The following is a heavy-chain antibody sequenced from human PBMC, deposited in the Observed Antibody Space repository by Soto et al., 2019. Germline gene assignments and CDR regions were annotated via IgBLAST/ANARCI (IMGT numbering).Heavy chain of an antibody. Sequence: SETLSLTCNSSGGPLSSFYYSWIRQAPGKGLEWIGYIYYTGSTNYNPSLKSRVTMSVDTSKNQFSLKLTSVTAADTAVYFCAVTRGGAHPHDIWGQGTMVTVSS. J-gene: IGHJ3*02. D-gene: IGHD2-21*02. V-gene: IGHV4-59*01. CDR2: IYYTGST. CDR1: GGPLSSFY. CDR3: AVTRGGAHPHDI.